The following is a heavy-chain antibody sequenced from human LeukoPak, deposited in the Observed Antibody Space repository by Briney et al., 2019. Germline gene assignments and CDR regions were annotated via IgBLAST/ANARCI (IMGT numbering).Heavy chain of an antibody. J-gene: IGHJ4*02. Sequence: GGSLRLSCAASGFTFSDHWTSWVRQAPGKGLEWVANIKQDGSEKYYVDSVKGRFTISRDNAKKSLYLQMNSLRAEDTAVYYCGRGVTTVSYWGQGTLVTVSS. CDR3: GRGVTTVSY. CDR1: GFTFSDHW. CDR2: IKQDGSEK. V-gene: IGHV3-7*04. D-gene: IGHD4-11*01.